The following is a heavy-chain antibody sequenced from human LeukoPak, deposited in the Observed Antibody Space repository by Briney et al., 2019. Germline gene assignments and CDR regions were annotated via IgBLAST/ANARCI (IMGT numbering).Heavy chain of an antibody. Sequence: SETLSLTCTVSGGSISSSSYYWGWIRQPPGKGLEWIGSIYYSGSTYYNPSLKSRVTISVDTSKNQFSLKLSSVTAADTAVYYCARHLYSSGWYGPLSYYYGMDVWGQGTTVTVPS. V-gene: IGHV4-39*01. CDR2: IYYSGST. CDR3: ARHLYSSGWYGPLSYYYGMDV. CDR1: GGSISSSSYY. D-gene: IGHD6-19*01. J-gene: IGHJ6*02.